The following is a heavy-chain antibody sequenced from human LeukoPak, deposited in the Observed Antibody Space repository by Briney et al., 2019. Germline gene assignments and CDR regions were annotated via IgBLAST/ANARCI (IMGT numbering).Heavy chain of an antibody. CDR1: GYTFSNYG. CDR2: INAHNGNT. V-gene: IGHV1-18*01. Sequence: ASVKVSCKASGYTFSNYGISWVRQAPGQGLEWMGWINAHNGNTKYRQKFQGRVTMTTDTSTNTAYMDLRSLTSDDTAVYYCARDPGHRNGWYYSYFDYWGQGTLVTVSS. J-gene: IGHJ4*02. CDR3: ARDPGHRNGWYYSYFDY. D-gene: IGHD6-19*01.